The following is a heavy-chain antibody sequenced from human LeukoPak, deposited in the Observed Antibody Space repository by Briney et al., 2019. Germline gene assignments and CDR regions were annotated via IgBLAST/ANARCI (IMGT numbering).Heavy chain of an antibody. CDR2: IYSGGST. Sequence: GGSLRLSCAASGFTVSSNYMSWVRQAPGKGLEWVSVIYSGGSTYYADSVKGRFTISRDNSKNTLYLQMNSLGAEDTAVYYCARLLTTNGMDVWGQGTTVTVSS. CDR3: ARLLTTNGMDV. J-gene: IGHJ6*02. V-gene: IGHV3-53*01. CDR1: GFTVSSNY. D-gene: IGHD4-17*01.